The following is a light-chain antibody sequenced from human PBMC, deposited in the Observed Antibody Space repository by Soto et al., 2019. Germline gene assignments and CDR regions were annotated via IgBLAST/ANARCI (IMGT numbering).Light chain of an antibody. CDR3: QQYNNWPPIT. CDR2: KAS. Sequence: IQLTQSSSSLSGSLGDRLTITCRASQTISSWLAWYQQKPGKAPKLLIYKASSLESGVPSRFSGSGSGTEFTLTISSLQSEDFAVYYCQQYNNWPPITFGQGTRLEIK. J-gene: IGKJ5*01. CDR1: QTISSW. V-gene: IGKV1-5*03.